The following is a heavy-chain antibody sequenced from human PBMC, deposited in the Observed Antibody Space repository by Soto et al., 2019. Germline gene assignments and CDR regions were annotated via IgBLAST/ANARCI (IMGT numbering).Heavy chain of an antibody. Sequence: PSETLSLTCAVSGGSISSGGYSWSWIRQPPGKGLEWIGYIYHSGSTYYNPSLKSRVTISVDRSKNQFSLKLSSVTAADTAVYYCARGQVVAAQHCGQGTLVTVSS. D-gene: IGHD2-15*01. V-gene: IGHV4-30-2*01. CDR3: ARGQVVAAQH. CDR1: GGSISSGGYS. J-gene: IGHJ4*02. CDR2: IYHSGST.